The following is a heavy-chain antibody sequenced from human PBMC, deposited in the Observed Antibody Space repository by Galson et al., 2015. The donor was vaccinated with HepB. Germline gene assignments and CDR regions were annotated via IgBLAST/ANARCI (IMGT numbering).Heavy chain of an antibody. CDR3: ARDRGYYYGSGSYAPHYYYGMDV. Sequence: SLRLSCAASGFTVSSNYMSWVRQAPGKGLEWVAVISYDGSNKYYADSVKGRFTISRDNSKNTLYLQMNSLRAEDTAVYYCARDRGYYYGSGSYAPHYYYGMDVWGQGTTVTVSS. CDR2: ISYDGSNK. J-gene: IGHJ6*02. CDR1: GFTVSSNY. D-gene: IGHD3-10*01. V-gene: IGHV3-30*03.